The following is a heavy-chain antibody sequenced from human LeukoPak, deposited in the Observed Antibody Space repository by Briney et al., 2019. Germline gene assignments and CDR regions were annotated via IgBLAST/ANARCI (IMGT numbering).Heavy chain of an antibody. D-gene: IGHD4-17*01. CDR3: AKPKTAYGDYPNSFDY. V-gene: IGHV3-30*18. Sequence: GRSLRLSGAASGFTFSSYGMHWVRQAPGKGLEWVAVISYDGSNKYYADSVKGRFTISRDNSKNTLYLQMNSLRAEDTAVYYCAKPKTAYGDYPNSFDYWGQGTLVTVSS. CDR1: GFTFSSYG. J-gene: IGHJ4*02. CDR2: ISYDGSNK.